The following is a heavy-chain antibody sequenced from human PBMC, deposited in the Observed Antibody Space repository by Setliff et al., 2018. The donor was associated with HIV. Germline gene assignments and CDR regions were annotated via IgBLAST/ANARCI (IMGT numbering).Heavy chain of an antibody. CDR1: GGSITSYY. V-gene: IGHV4-59*01. J-gene: IGHJ4*02. Sequence: SETLSLTCTVSGGSITSYYWSWIRQTPGKRLEYIGYIYYNGGTNYNPSLKSRVTISLDTSKNQFSLSLRSVTAADTAVYFCARVVGTRAVDYWGQGTLVTVSS. CDR3: ARVVGTRAVDY. CDR2: IYYNGGT. D-gene: IGHD2-21*02.